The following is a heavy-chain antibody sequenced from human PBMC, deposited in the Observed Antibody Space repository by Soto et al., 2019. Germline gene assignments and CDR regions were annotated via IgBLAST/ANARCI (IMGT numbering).Heavy chain of an antibody. CDR3: AAQRHYDFWTATLKGWFDT. V-gene: IGHV3-23*01. CDR2: ISGSGEST. D-gene: IGHD3-3*01. Sequence: QTGGSLRVSCTSSIFTFRTYAMSWFRQAPGKGLEWVSGISGSGESTYYADSVMGRFSISRDNSKNTLYLQMNSLRAEDTAIYYCAAQRHYDFWTATLKGWFDTWGQGSLVTVS. CDR1: IFTFRTYA. J-gene: IGHJ5*02.